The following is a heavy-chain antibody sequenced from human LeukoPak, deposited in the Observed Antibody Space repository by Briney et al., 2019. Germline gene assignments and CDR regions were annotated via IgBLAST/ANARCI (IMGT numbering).Heavy chain of an antibody. CDR3: AREVVNNWNYLDY. D-gene: IGHD1-20*01. Sequence: GRSLRLSCAASGFTFSSYGMHWVRQAPGKGLEWVAVIWYDGSNKYYADSVKGRFTISRDNFKNTLYLQMGSLRAEDMAVYYCAREVVNNWNYLDYWGQGTLVTVSS. J-gene: IGHJ4*02. V-gene: IGHV3-33*01. CDR1: GFTFSSYG. CDR2: IWYDGSNK.